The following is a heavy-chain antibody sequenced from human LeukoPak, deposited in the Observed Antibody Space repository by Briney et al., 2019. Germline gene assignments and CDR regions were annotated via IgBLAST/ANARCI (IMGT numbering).Heavy chain of an antibody. CDR3: ARELSGSISRHFDY. J-gene: IGHJ4*02. Sequence: GGSLRLSCAASGFTFSSYGMHWVRQAPGKGLEWVAVISYDGSNKYYADSVKGRFTISRDNSKNTLYLQMNSLRAEDTAVFYCARELSGSISRHFDYWGQGTLVTVSS. CDR1: GFTFSSYG. V-gene: IGHV3-30*03. CDR2: ISYDGSNK. D-gene: IGHD2-15*01.